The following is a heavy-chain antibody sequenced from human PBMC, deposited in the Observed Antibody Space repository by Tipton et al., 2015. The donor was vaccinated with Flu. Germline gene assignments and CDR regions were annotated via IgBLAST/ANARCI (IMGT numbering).Heavy chain of an antibody. Sequence: QLVQSGAEVKKPGASVKVSCKASGYTFTSYDINWVRQATGQGLEWMGWMSPNSGNTGYAQKFQGRVTMTTDTSTSTAYMELRSLRSDDTAVYYCARTAKIWLAVARIQLWFDPWGQGTLVTVSS. CDR2: MSPNSGNT. CDR3: ARTAKIWLAVARIQLWFDP. CDR1: GYTFTSYD. D-gene: IGHD6-19*01. J-gene: IGHJ5*02. V-gene: IGHV1-8*02.